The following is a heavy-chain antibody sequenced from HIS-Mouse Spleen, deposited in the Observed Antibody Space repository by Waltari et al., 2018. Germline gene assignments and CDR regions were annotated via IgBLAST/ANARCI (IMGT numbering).Heavy chain of an antibody. J-gene: IGHJ4*02. CDR2: ISSSSSYI. V-gene: IGHV3-21*01. Sequence: LEWVSSISSSSSYIYYADSVKGRFTISRDNAKNSLYLQMNSLRAEDTAVYYCARGYSSSEDYWGQGTLVTVSS. D-gene: IGHD6-13*01. CDR3: ARGYSSSEDY.